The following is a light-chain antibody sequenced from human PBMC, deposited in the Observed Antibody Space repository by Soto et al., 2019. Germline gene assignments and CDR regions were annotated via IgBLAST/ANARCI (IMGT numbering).Light chain of an antibody. CDR1: QSLADNY. CDR3: QQYGSSPWT. J-gene: IGKJ1*01. V-gene: IGKV3-20*01. CDR2: GAS. Sequence: EVVLTQSPGTLSVSPGERATLTCRASQSLADNYLAWYQQRPGQAPRYLIYGASSRATGIPDRFSGSGSGTDFTLTISRLEPEDFAVYYCQQYGSSPWTFGQGTKVDIK.